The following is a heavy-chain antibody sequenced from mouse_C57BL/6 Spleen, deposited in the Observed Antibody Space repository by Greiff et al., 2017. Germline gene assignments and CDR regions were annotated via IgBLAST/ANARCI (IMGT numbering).Heavy chain of an antibody. Sequence: EVKLMESGGDLVKPGGSLKLSCAASGFTFSSYGMSWVRQTPDKRLEWVATISSGGCYTYYPDSVKGRFTLPRDNAKNTLYLQMRSVKSEDKAMYNCAREGTTALDYWGQGTTLTVSS. CDR3: AREGTTALDY. CDR2: ISSGGCYT. V-gene: IGHV5-6*01. CDR1: GFTFSSYG. D-gene: IGHD1-2*01. J-gene: IGHJ2*01.